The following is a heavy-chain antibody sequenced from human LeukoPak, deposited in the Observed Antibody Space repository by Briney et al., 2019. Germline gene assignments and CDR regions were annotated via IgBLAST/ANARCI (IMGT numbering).Heavy chain of an antibody. CDR2: ISGSGGNT. J-gene: IGHJ4*02. CDR1: RFTFSAYS. Sequence: GGSLRLSCAASRFTFSAYSMSWVRQAPGKGLEWVSAISGSGGNTYYADSVRGRFTISKDSSKNTLQMNSLSADDTAMYYCVKHSGGVYGNSDYWGQGILVTVSS. D-gene: IGHD1-1*01. V-gene: IGHV3-23*01. CDR3: VKHSGGVYGNSDY.